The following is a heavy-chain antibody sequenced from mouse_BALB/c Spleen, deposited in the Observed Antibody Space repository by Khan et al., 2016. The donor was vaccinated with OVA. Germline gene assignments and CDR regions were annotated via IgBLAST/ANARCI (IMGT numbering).Heavy chain of an antibody. J-gene: IGHJ3*01. CDR2: IFPGTGTT. D-gene: IGHD2-13*01. CDR3: ARGYFGGYEFAY. V-gene: IGHV1S132*01. CDR1: GCTFTSYW. Sequence: QVQLKQSGAELVKPGASVKLSCKTSGCTFTSYWIQWVKQRPGQGLGWIGQIFPGTGTTYYNEIFKVKATLTVDSSSSTAYMQLSSLTSEDSAVYVCARGYFGGYEFAYWGQGTLVTVSP.